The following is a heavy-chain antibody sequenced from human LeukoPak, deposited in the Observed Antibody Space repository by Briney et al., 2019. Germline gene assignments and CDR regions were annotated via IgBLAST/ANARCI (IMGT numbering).Heavy chain of an antibody. CDR1: GFTFSSYA. CDR2: ISYDGSNK. V-gene: IGHV3-30-3*01. CDR3: ARLPGGYSYGPLGFDY. Sequence: PGGSLRLSCAASGFTFSSYAMHWVRQAPGKGLEWVAVISYDGSNKYYADSVKGRFTISRDNSKNTLYLQMNSLRAEDTAVYYCARLPGGYSYGPLGFDYWGQGTLVTVSS. J-gene: IGHJ4*02. D-gene: IGHD5-18*01.